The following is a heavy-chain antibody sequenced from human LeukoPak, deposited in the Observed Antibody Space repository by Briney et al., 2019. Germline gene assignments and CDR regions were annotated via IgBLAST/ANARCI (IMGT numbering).Heavy chain of an antibody. CDR3: ASRSPPGGTGYFDY. Sequence: SETLSLTCTVSGGSISSGGHYWTWIRQLPGKGLEWIGYIFYSGSTYYNPSLKSRVTISVDTSKNQFSLKLNSVTAADTAVYYCASRSPPGGTGYFDYWGQGTLVTVSS. J-gene: IGHJ4*02. CDR1: GGSISSGGHY. D-gene: IGHD1-26*01. CDR2: IFYSGST. V-gene: IGHV4-31*03.